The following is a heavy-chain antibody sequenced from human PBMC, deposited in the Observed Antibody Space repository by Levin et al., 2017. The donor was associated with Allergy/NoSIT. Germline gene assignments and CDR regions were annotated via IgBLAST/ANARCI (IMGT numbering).Heavy chain of an antibody. J-gene: IGHJ5*02. CDR2: VSATGGST. V-gene: IGHV3-23*01. CDR3: ARQLSVVGWFGP. CDR1: GFSFNSYA. D-gene: IGHD2-2*01. Sequence: GESLKISCEASGFSFNSYAMAWVRQAPGKGLEWVSTVSATGGSTYYADSVKGRFTISRDNSKDTLHLQVNSLRAEDTAIYYCARQLSVVGWFGPWGQGTLVTVSS.